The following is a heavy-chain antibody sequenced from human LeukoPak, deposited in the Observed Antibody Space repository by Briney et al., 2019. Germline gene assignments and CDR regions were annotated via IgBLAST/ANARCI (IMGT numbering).Heavy chain of an antibody. V-gene: IGHV4-59*08. J-gene: IGHJ3*01. CDR2: MYYTGSS. Sequence: SETLSLTCTVSGGSISPYYWSWIRQSPGKGLEWIGCMYYTGSSKYSPSLRSRVTISLDTSRNQLSLNLISVTAADTAMYYCARHPFSDGFDLWGQGTMVTVSS. CDR3: ARHPFSDGFDL. CDR1: GGSISPYY.